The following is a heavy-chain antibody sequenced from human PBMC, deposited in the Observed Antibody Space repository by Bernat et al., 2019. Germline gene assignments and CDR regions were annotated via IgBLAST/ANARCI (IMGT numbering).Heavy chain of an antibody. CDR2: IYSGGST. J-gene: IGHJ2*01. CDR3: AGGSGSYSNWYFDL. Sequence: EVQLVESGGGLIQPGGSLRLSCAASGFTVSSNYMSWVRQAPGKGLEWVSVIYSGGSTYYADSVKGRFTISSDNSKNTLYLQMNSLRAEDTAVYYCAGGSGSYSNWYFDLWGRGTLVTVSS. CDR1: GFTVSSNY. D-gene: IGHD3-10*01. V-gene: IGHV3-53*01.